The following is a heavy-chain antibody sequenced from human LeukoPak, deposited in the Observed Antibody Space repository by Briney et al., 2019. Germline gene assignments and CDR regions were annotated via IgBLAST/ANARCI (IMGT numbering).Heavy chain of an antibody. CDR2: FDPEDGET. J-gene: IGHJ4*02. CDR1: GYTLTELS. CDR3: AREEDGGNEFGFDY. V-gene: IGHV1-24*01. D-gene: IGHD4-23*01. Sequence: ASVKVSCKVSGYTLTELSMHWVRQAPGKGREWVGGFDPEDGETIYAQKFQGRVTMTEDTPTDTAYMELNSLRADDTAVYYCAREEDGGNEFGFDYWGQGTLVTVSS.